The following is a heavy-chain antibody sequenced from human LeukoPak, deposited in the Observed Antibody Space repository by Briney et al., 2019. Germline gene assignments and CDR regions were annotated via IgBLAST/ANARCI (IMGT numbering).Heavy chain of an antibody. CDR3: ARDSVLGAK. D-gene: IGHD1-26*01. Sequence: GASVKVSCKASGYTFTSYGISWVRQAPGQGLEWMGRINPNTGGTNYAQKFQGRVAMTRDTSISTAYLDLSSLTSDDTAVYYCARDSVLGAKWGQGTLVTVSS. CDR1: GYTFTSYG. V-gene: IGHV1-2*06. CDR2: INPNTGGT. J-gene: IGHJ4*02.